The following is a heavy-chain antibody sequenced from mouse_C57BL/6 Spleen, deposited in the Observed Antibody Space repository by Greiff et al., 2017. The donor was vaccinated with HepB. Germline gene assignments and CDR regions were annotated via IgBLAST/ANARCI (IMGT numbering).Heavy chain of an antibody. V-gene: IGHV1-80*01. CDR1: GYAFSSSW. Sequence: VKLVESGAELVKPGASVKISCKASGYAFSSSWMNWVKQRPGKGLEWIGQIYPGDGDTNYNGKFKGKATLTADKSSSTAYMQLSSLTSEDSAVYFCARSGYSNPGDYWGQGTSVTVSS. J-gene: IGHJ4*01. CDR3: ARSGYSNPGDY. D-gene: IGHD2-5*01. CDR2: IYPGDGDT.